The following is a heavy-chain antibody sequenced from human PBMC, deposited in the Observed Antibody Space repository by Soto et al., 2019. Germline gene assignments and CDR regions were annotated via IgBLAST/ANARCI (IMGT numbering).Heavy chain of an antibody. Sequence: PGGSLRLSCAASGLIFSDYEINWVRQAPGKGLEWVSYISGSGLTIYYADSVKGRFTIPRDNAKNSLYLQMNSLGVEDTAVYYCARGPYRNTYNWFDSWGQGTLVTVSS. CDR2: ISGSGLTI. J-gene: IGHJ5*02. V-gene: IGHV3-48*03. CDR1: GLIFSDYE. D-gene: IGHD5-12*01. CDR3: ARGPYRNTYNWFDS.